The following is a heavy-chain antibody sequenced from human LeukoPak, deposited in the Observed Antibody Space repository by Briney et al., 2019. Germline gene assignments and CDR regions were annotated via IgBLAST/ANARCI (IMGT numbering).Heavy chain of an antibody. D-gene: IGHD6-19*01. CDR3: ARDAGSRGSGWNGLFDY. Sequence: GGSLRLSCAASGFTFNTYSMNWVRQAPGKGLEWVSSISSSSSYIYYADSVKGRFTISRDSAKNSLYLQMNSLRAEDTAVYYCARDAGSRGSGWNGLFDYWGQGTLVTVSS. V-gene: IGHV3-21*01. CDR2: ISSSSSYI. J-gene: IGHJ4*02. CDR1: GFTFNTYS.